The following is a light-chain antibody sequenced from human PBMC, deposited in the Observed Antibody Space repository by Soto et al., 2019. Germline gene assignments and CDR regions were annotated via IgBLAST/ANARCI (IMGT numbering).Light chain of an antibody. CDR3: QPSYSTPRT. CDR2: AAS. J-gene: IGKJ1*01. V-gene: IGKV1-39*01. CDR1: QSISSY. Sequence: DIQMTHSPSSLSASVGDRVTITCRASQSISSYLNWYQQKPGKAPKLLIYAASSLQSGVPSRFSGSGSGTDFTLTISSLQPEDFATYYCQPSYSTPRTFGQGTKVEIK.